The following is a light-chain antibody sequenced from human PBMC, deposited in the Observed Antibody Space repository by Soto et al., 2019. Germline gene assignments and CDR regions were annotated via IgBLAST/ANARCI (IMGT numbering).Light chain of an antibody. CDR3: QQYNSYSWT. Sequence: QMTLSPSSLSASVGDRVTITCRASHSISSYLNWYQQKPGKAPKLLIYDASSLESGVPSRFSGSGSGTEFTLTISSLQPDDFATYYCQQYNSYSWTFGQGTKVDIK. CDR1: HSISSY. V-gene: IGKV1-5*01. CDR2: DAS. J-gene: IGKJ1*01.